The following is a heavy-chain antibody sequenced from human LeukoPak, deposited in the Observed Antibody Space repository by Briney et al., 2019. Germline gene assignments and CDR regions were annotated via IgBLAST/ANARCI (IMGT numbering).Heavy chain of an antibody. CDR1: GFTFSSCA. J-gene: IGHJ3*02. Sequence: PGGSLRLSCAASGFTFSSCAMSWLRQAPGKGLEWVSTIGNSGGSTYYADSVKGRFTIARDDSENTLFLQMNSLRAEDTAVYYCARGRSSGGYYFDAFDIWGQGTMVTVSS. D-gene: IGHD3-22*01. CDR3: ARGRSSGGYYFDAFDI. V-gene: IGHV3-23*01. CDR2: IGNSGGST.